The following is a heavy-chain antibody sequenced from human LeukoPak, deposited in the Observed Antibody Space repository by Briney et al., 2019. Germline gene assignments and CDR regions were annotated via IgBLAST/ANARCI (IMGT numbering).Heavy chain of an antibody. CDR3: ARAVRLHGGPYLFGP. V-gene: IGHV1-2*02. Sequence: GASVTVSCKTSGYSFTVYYMHWERHAPGQGLERMRWINPNSGGTSSAQKFQGRVTMTRDTSITTVYMEVSWLTSDDTAIYYCARAVRLHGGPYLFGPWGQGTLVTVSS. CDR2: INPNSGGT. CDR1: GYSFTVYY. D-gene: IGHD2-15*01. J-gene: IGHJ5*02.